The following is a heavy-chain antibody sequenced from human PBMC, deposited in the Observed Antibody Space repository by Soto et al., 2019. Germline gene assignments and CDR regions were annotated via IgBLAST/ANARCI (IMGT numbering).Heavy chain of an antibody. CDR3: ARVLGVGRDWFDP. J-gene: IGHJ5*02. V-gene: IGHV4-59*01. Sequence: QVQLQESGPGLVKPSETLSLTCTVSGGSISSYYWSWIRQPPGKGLEWIGYIHYSGSTNYNPSLKSRVTISVDTSKNQFSLKLSSVTAADTAVYYCARVLGVGRDWFDPWGQGTLVTVSS. D-gene: IGHD3-16*01. CDR1: GGSISSYY. CDR2: IHYSGST.